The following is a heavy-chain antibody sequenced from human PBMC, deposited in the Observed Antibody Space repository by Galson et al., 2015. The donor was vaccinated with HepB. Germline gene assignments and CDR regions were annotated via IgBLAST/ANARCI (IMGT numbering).Heavy chain of an antibody. D-gene: IGHD6-13*01. J-gene: IGHJ4*02. Sequence: SLRLSCAASGFTFSSYWMSWVRQAPGKGLEWVANIKQDGSEKYYVDSVKGRFTISRDNAKNSLYLQMNSLRAEDTAVYYCARAQGSSGQQLDLYYFDYWGQGTLVTVSS. V-gene: IGHV3-7*01. CDR2: IKQDGSEK. CDR3: ARAQGSSGQQLDLYYFDY. CDR1: GFTFSSYW.